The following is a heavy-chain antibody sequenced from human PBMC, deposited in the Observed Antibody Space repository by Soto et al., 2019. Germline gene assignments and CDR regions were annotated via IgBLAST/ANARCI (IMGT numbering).Heavy chain of an antibody. CDR1: GFTFSSHA. CDR2: TSGSGGST. J-gene: IGHJ6*02. Sequence: GGSLRLSXAASGFTFSSHAMSWVRQAPGKGLEWVSATSGSGGSTYYADSVKGRFTISRDNSKNTLYLQMNSLRAEDTAVYYCAKDSIFGVVPTKPYYYGMDVWGQGTTVTVSS. V-gene: IGHV3-23*01. D-gene: IGHD3-3*01. CDR3: AKDSIFGVVPTKPYYYGMDV.